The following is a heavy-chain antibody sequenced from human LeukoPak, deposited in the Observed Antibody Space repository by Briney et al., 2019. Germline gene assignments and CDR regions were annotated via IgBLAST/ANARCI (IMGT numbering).Heavy chain of an antibody. CDR1: GYTFTSYY. Sequence: ASVKVSCKASGYTFTSYYMHWVRQAPGQGLEWMGIINPSGGSTSYAQKFQGRVTMTEDTSTDTAYMELSSLRSEDTAVYYCATEGHPYSSGWYYFDYWGQGTLVTVSS. J-gene: IGHJ4*02. V-gene: IGHV1-46*01. CDR2: INPSGGST. CDR3: ATEGHPYSSGWYYFDY. D-gene: IGHD6-19*01.